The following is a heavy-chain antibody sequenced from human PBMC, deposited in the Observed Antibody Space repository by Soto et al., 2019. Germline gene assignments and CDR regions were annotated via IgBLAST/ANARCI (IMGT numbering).Heavy chain of an antibody. CDR3: ARTWDTAVPAQSDY. Sequence: QVQLVESGGGVVQPGRSLRLSCAASGFTFSSYAMHWVRQAPGKGLEWVAVISYDGSNKYYADSVKGRFTISRDNSKNTLYLQRNSLRAEDTAVYYCARTWDTAVPAQSDYWGQGTLVTVSS. D-gene: IGHD5-18*01. V-gene: IGHV3-30-3*01. J-gene: IGHJ4*02. CDR1: GFTFSSYA. CDR2: ISYDGSNK.